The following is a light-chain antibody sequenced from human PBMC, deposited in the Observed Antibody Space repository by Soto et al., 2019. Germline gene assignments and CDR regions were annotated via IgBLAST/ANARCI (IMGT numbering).Light chain of an antibody. V-gene: IGKV1-6*02. J-gene: IGKJ1*01. CDR2: GAS. CDR3: LQDHTYPWT. Sequence: IQMTQSPSSLSVSVTDRVTITCRASQDIGNDLGWYQQRPGEAPELLPYGASTLRSGVPSRFSGSGSGTHFALTINNLQPEDSATYFCLQDHTYPWTFGQGTKVEI. CDR1: QDIGND.